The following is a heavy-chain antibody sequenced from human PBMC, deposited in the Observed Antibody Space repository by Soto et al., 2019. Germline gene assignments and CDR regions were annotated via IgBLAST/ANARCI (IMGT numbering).Heavy chain of an antibody. CDR2: IWYDGSNK. D-gene: IGHD2-2*01. CDR1: GFTFSSYG. J-gene: IGHJ6*02. Sequence: GGSLRLSCAASGFTFSSYGMHWVRQAPGKGLEWVAVIWYDGSNKYYADSVKGRFTISRDNSKNTLYLQMNSLRAEDTAVYYCARDRCSSTSCYYYYGMDVWGHGTTVTVSS. CDR3: ARDRCSSTSCYYYYGMDV. V-gene: IGHV3-33*01.